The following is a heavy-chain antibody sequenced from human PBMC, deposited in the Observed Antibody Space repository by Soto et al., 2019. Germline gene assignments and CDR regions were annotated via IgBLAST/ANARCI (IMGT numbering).Heavy chain of an antibody. CDR3: ARDEWFGGGWLDP. CDR1: GFTVSSNY. Sequence: EVQLVESGGGLVQPGGSLRLSCAASGFTVSSNYMSWVRQAPGKGLEWVSIIYSGGRTHYADSVKGRFTISRDNSKNTLYLQLNNLRVEDTAVYYCARDEWFGGGWLDPWGQGTLVTVSS. CDR2: IYSGGRT. V-gene: IGHV3-66*01. J-gene: IGHJ5*02. D-gene: IGHD3-10*01.